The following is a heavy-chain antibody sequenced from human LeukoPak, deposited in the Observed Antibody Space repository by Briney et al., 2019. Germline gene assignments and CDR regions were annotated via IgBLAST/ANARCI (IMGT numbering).Heavy chain of an antibody. CDR1: GYTVTSYY. Sequence: GASVTVSCKASGYTVTSYYMHWVRQAPGQGLEWMAILNPSGGSSNYAQKFRGRATLTRATSTGTVYMELSSLRSEDTAVYYCASVYKHGMDVWGQETTVIVSS. CDR2: LNPSGGSS. J-gene: IGHJ6*02. D-gene: IGHD5-24*01. V-gene: IGHV1-46*01. CDR3: ASVYKHGMDV.